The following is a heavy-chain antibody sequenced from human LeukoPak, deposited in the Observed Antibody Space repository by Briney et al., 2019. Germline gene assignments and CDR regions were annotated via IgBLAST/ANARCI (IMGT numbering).Heavy chain of an antibody. CDR1: GFTFSSYE. V-gene: IGHV3-48*03. D-gene: IGHD3-9*01. CDR2: ISSSGSTI. J-gene: IGHJ4*02. Sequence: GGSLRLSCAASGFTFSSYEMNWVRQAPGKGLEWVSYISSSGSTIYYADSVKGRFTISRDNAKNSLYLQMNSLRAEDTAVYYCARGGRHFDRLLGYWGQGTLVTVSS. CDR3: ARGGRHFDRLLGY.